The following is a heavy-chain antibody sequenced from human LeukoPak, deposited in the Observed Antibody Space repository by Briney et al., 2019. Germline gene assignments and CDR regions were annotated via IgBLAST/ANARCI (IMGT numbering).Heavy chain of an antibody. CDR2: ISGSGGST. D-gene: IGHD6-6*01. CDR3: ARDQTLYSSSSEFDY. Sequence: PGGSLRLSCAASGFTFSSYAMSWVRQAPGKGLEWVSAISGSGGSTYYADSVKGRFTISRDNSKNTLHLQMNSLRAEDTAVYYCARDQTLYSSSSEFDYWGQGTLVTVSS. CDR1: GFTFSSYA. V-gene: IGHV3-23*01. J-gene: IGHJ4*02.